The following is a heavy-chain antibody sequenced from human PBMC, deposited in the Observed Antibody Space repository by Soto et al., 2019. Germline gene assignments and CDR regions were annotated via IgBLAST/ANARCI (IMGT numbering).Heavy chain of an antibody. J-gene: IGHJ4*02. CDR3: ARAFSSSGDDY. CDR1: GFTFSSYA. Sequence: GGFLRLSCAASGFTFSSYAMHWVRQAPGKGLEWVAVISYDGSNKYYADSVKGRFTISRDNSKNTLYLQMNSLRAEDTAVYYCARAFSSSGDDYWGQGTLLTVSS. V-gene: IGHV3-30-3*01. CDR2: ISYDGSNK. D-gene: IGHD6-6*01.